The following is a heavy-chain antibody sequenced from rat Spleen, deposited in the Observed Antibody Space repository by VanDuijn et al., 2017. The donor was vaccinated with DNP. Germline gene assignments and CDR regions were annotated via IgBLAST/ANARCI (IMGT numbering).Heavy chain of an antibody. D-gene: IGHD1-12*02. CDR1: GFTFSDYN. CDR3: VSPAYYAGSYPFF. V-gene: IGHV5-7*01. J-gene: IGHJ1*01. Sequence: EVQLVESGGGLVQPGRSMKLSCAASGFTFSDYNMAWVRQAPKKGLEWVATIMYEESRTYYRDSVKGRVSITRDNAKSTLYLQMNSLRSEDMATYYCVSPAYYAGSYPFFWGPGTMVTVSS. CDR2: IMYEESRT.